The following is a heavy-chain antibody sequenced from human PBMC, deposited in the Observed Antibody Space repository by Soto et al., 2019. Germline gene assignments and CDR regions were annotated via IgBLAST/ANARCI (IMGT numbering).Heavy chain of an antibody. D-gene: IGHD2-15*01. J-gene: IGHJ6*02. CDR1: VRSLSSNNL. Sequence: PSETLCITCAVCVRSLSSNNLWRWLRQHTEKEMEWIGEIYHSGSTNYNPSLKSRVTISVDKSKNQFYLKLNSVTAADTAVYYCARDNDYSVYCSVFSCNHNDSYGIDVRALHNTVPVS. CDR2: IYHSGST. CDR3: ARDNDYSVYCSVFSCNHNDSYGIDV. V-gene: IGHV4-4*02.